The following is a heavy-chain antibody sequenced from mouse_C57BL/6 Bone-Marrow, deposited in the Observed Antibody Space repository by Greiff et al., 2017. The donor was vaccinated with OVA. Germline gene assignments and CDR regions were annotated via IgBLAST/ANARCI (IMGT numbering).Heavy chain of an antibody. J-gene: IGHJ2*01. CDR2: IYPRSGNT. CDR1: GYTFTSYG. CDR3: ARSGYYGSRTYFDY. Sequence: QVHVKQSGAELARPGASVKLSCKASGYTFTSYGISWVKQRTGQGLEWIGEIYPRSGNTYYNEKFKGKATLTADKSSSTAYMELRSLTSEDSAVYYCARSGYYGSRTYFDYWGQGTTLTVSS. D-gene: IGHD1-1*01. V-gene: IGHV1-81*01.